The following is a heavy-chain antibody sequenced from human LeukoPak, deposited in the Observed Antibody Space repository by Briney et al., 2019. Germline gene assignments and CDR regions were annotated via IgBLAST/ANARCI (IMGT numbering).Heavy chain of an antibody. D-gene: IGHD6-19*01. CDR3: ARSYSSGWYGYFQD. J-gene: IGHJ1*01. CDR2: IYYSGST. CDR1: WGSISSSSYY. Sequence: SETLSLTCTVSWGSISSSSYYWGWIRQPPGKGLEWIGSIYYSGSTYYNPSLKSRVTISVDTSKNQFSLKLSSVTAADTAVYYCARSYSSGWYGYFQDWGQGTLVTV. V-gene: IGHV4-39*01.